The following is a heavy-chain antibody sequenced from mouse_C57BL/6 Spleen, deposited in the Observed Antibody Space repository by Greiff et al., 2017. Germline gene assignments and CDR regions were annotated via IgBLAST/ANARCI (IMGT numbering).Heavy chain of an antibody. CDR1: GYSFTDYN. CDR2: INPNYGTT. V-gene: IGHV1-39*01. D-gene: IGHD1-1*01. CDR3: ASTTTVVAPYIDY. Sequence: VQLQQSGPELVKPGASVKISCKASGYSFTDYNMNWVKQSNGKSLEWIGVINPNYGTTSYNPKFKGKATLTVDQSSSTAYMQLNSLTSEDSAVYDGASTTTVVAPYIDYWGQGTTLTVSS. J-gene: IGHJ2*01.